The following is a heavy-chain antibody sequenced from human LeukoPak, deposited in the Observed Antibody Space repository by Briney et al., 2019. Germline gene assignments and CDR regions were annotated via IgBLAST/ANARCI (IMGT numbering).Heavy chain of an antibody. D-gene: IGHD5-24*01. J-gene: IGHJ4*02. CDR1: GGSISSYY. CDR2: IYHSGST. Sequence: SETLSLTCTVSGGSISSYYWSWIRQPPGKGLEWIGYIYHSGSTNYNPSLKSRVTISVDTSKNQFSLRLSSVTAADTAVYYCARERRDVYKVYFDYWGQGTLVTVSS. V-gene: IGHV4-59*01. CDR3: ARERRDVYKVYFDY.